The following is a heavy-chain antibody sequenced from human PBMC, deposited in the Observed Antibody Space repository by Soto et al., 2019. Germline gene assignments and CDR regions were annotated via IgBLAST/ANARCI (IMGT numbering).Heavy chain of an antibody. CDR3: ARVGAGYGPYYFDY. J-gene: IGHJ4*02. V-gene: IGHV1-69*13. CDR2: IIPIFGTA. D-gene: IGHD1-26*01. CDR1: GGTFSSYA. Sequence: SVKVSCKASGGTFSSYAISWVRQAPGQGLEWMGGIIPIFGTANYAQKFQGRVTITADESTSTAYMGLSSLRSEDTAVYYCARVGAGYGPYYFDYWGQGTLVTVSS.